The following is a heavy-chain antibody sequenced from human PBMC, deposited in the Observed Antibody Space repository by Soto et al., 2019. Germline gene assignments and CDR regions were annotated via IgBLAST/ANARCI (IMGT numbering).Heavy chain of an antibody. CDR1: GYTFTDYD. CDR3: AKHQNWNRGQYHKYGMDV. CDR2: INNANGNT. J-gene: IGHJ6*02. Sequence: VHLVQSGAEVKKPGASVKVSCKASGYTFTDYDMHWVRQAPGQSLEWVGWINNANGNTEYSKKFQDRVTITRETSATTAYMELTSLRSEDTAVYYAAKHQNWNRGQYHKYGMDVWGQGTTVIVSS. V-gene: IGHV1-3*04. D-gene: IGHD1-1*01.